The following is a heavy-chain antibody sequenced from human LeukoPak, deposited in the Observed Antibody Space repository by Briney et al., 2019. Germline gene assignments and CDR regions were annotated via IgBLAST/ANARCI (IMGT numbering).Heavy chain of an antibody. J-gene: IGHJ4*02. CDR2: IYYSGST. D-gene: IGHD4-23*01. Sequence: PSETLSLTCTVSGGSITSYYWSWIRQPPAKGLEWIWYIYYSGSTNYNPSLKSRVTLSVDTSKSQFSLRLTSVTAADTAVYYCARHADYGGYLDYWGQGTLVTVSS. CDR1: GGSITSYY. CDR3: ARHADYGGYLDY. V-gene: IGHV4-59*08.